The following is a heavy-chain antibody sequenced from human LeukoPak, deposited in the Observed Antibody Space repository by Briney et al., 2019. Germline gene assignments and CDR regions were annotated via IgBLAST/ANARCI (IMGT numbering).Heavy chain of an antibody. CDR3: AKDVGKWESLHFFDY. CDR1: GFTFSTNA. Sequence: GGSLRLSCLTSGFTFSTNAMSWVRKAPGKGLEWISGISGSGASTYYADSVTGRFTISRDSSRNTLYLQMNSLRGDDTAVYYCAKDVGKWESLHFFDYWGQGTLVTVSS. J-gene: IGHJ4*02. CDR2: ISGSGAST. V-gene: IGHV3-23*01. D-gene: IGHD1-26*01.